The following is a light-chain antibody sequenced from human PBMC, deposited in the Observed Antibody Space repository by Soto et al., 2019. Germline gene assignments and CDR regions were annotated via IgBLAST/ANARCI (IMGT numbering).Light chain of an antibody. CDR3: QKRNVWPPIT. J-gene: IGKJ5*01. Sequence: EIVLTQSPVTLSLIPGEGATLSCRASQSVSSYLAWYQQKPGQAPRLLIYDASNRATGIPARFSGSRSGTEFTLTINRLEPEDFAVYYCQKRNVWPPITFGQGTRLEI. V-gene: IGKV3-11*01. CDR1: QSVSSY. CDR2: DAS.